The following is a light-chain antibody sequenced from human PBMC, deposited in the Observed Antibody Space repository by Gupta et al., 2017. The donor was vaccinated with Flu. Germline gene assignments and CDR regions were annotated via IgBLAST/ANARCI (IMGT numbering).Light chain of an antibody. CDR1: HNINTW. J-gene: IGKJ2*01. V-gene: IGKV1-5*03. Sequence: PSTLSVSLGDRVTIACRASHNINTWLAWFQQKPGRAPKLLISKASILEDGVPTRFDGSGSGTQFSLTITNIQADDFASYYCQHYDSYPYTFGHGTKLEIK. CDR2: KAS. CDR3: QHYDSYPYT.